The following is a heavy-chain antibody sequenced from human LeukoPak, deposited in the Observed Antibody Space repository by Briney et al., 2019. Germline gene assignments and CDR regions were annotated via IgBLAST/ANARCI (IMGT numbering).Heavy chain of an antibody. Sequence: SETLSLTCAVSGGSISSYYWSWIRQPPGKGLEWIGYIYYSGSTNYNPSLKSRVTISVDTSKNQFSLRLSFVTAADTAVYYCARVPTDSSGWYNWFDPWGQGTLVTVSS. J-gene: IGHJ5*02. CDR2: IYYSGST. CDR3: ARVPTDSSGWYNWFDP. D-gene: IGHD6-19*01. V-gene: IGHV4-59*01. CDR1: GGSISSYY.